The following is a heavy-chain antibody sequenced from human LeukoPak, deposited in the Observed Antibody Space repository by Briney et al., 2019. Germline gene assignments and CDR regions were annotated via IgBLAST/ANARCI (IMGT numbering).Heavy chain of an antibody. D-gene: IGHD3-22*01. J-gene: IGHJ3*02. Sequence: PQASVKVSCKASGGTFSSYAISWVRQAPGQGLEWMGGIIPIFGTANYAQKFQGRVTITTDESTSTAYMELSSLRSEDTAVYYCARGSGNYDTCGYRDHDAFDIWGQGTMVTVSS. CDR3: ARGSGNYDTCGYRDHDAFDI. V-gene: IGHV1-69*05. CDR2: IIPIFGTA. CDR1: GGTFSSYA.